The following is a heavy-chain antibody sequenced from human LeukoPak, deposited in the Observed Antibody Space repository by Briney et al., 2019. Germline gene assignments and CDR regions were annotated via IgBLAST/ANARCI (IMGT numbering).Heavy chain of an antibody. CDR3: ARDFRFGELSDYYYYGMDV. CDR1: GYTFTSYG. J-gene: IGHJ6*04. V-gene: IGHV1-18*04. D-gene: IGHD3-10*01. Sequence: ASVKVSCKASGYTFTSYGISWVRQAPGQGLEWMGWISAYNGNTNYAQKLQGRVTMTTDTSTSTAYMELRSLRSVDTAVYYCARDFRFGELSDYYYYGMDVWGKGTTVTVSS. CDR2: ISAYNGNT.